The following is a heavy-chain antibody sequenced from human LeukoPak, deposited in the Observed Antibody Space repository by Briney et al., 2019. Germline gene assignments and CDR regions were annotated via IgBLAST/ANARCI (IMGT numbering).Heavy chain of an antibody. CDR3: ARDVVEWEPNNWFDP. Sequence: EASVKVSCKASGGTFSSYAISWVRQAPGQGLEWMGGIIPIFGTANYAQKFQGRVTITADESASTAYMEPSSLRSEDTAVYYCARDVVEWEPNNWFDPWGQGTLVTVSS. CDR2: IIPIFGTA. V-gene: IGHV1-69*13. CDR1: GGTFSSYA. D-gene: IGHD1-26*01. J-gene: IGHJ5*02.